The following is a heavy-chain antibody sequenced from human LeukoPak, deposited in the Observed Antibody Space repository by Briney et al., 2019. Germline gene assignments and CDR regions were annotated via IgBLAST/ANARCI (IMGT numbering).Heavy chain of an antibody. D-gene: IGHD2-21*01. CDR1: GFTFSSYW. J-gene: IGHJ4*02. CDR2: IKSNNDGGTT. V-gene: IGHV3-15*01. Sequence: AGGSLRLSCAASGFTFSSYWMSWVRQAPGKGPEWVGRIKSNNDGGTTDYASPVEGRFIISRDDSKNTIYLQMNRLIIDDTAIYYCTPVMVEDRGFWGQGTLVTVSS. CDR3: TPVMVEDRGF.